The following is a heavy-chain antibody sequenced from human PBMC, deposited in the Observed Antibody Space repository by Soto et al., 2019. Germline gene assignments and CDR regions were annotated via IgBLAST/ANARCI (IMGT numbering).Heavy chain of an antibody. J-gene: IGHJ4*02. CDR3: AREMVYSGSYVAFDY. Sequence: GGSLRLSCAASGFTFSDHYMDWVRQAPGKGLEWVGRTRNKANSYTTEYSASVKGRVTISRDDSKNSLYLQMNRLKTEDTAVYYCAREMVYSGSYVAFDYWGQGTLVTVSS. CDR2: TRNKANSYTT. D-gene: IGHD1-26*01. V-gene: IGHV3-72*01. CDR1: GFTFSDHY.